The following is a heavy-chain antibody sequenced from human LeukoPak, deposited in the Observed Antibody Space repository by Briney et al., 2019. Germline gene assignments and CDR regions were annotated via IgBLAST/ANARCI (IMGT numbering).Heavy chain of an antibody. CDR1: GYSINFGYF. Sequence: SETLSLTCTVSGYSINFGYFWSWVRQPPGKGLEWIGYIYYSGSTNYNPSLKSRVTISVDTSKNQFTLRLNSVTAADTAVYYCAREETRYGYRYYFDYWGQGTLVTVSS. V-gene: IGHV4-59*01. D-gene: IGHD5-18*01. J-gene: IGHJ4*02. CDR3: AREETRYGYRYYFDY. CDR2: IYYSGST.